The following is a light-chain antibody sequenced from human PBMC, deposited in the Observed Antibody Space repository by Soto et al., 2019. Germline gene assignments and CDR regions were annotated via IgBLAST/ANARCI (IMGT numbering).Light chain of an antibody. J-gene: IGKJ1*01. CDR1: QSVRSY. CDR2: GAS. CDR3: QQYNTYPRT. Sequence: DIEMTQSPSTLSASIGDGVTITCRASQSVRSYLAWYQQKPGKAPNLLIYGASSLESGVPSRFSGSGSGTEFTLTISSLQPDDFATYYCQQYNTYPRTFGQGTKVDIK. V-gene: IGKV1-5*01.